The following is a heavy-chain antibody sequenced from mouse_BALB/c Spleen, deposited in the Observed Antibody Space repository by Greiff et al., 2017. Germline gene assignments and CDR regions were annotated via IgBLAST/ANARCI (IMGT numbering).Heavy chain of an antibody. J-gene: IGHJ4*01. V-gene: IGHV5-9-3*01. CDR2: ISSGGSYT. CDR3: ASPSTMITTGAMDY. D-gene: IGHD2-4*01. Sequence: EVQLVESGGGLVKPGGSLKLSCAASGFTFSSYAMSWVRQTPEKRLEWVATISSGGSYTYYPDSVKGRFTISRDNAKNTLYLQMSSLRSEDTAMYYCASPSTMITTGAMDYWGQGTSVTVSS. CDR1: GFTFSSYA.